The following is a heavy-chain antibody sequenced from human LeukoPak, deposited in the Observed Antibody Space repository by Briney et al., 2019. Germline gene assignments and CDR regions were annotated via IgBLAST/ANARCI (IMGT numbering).Heavy chain of an antibody. CDR3: VRGRYSSGWFKDKNWFDP. CDR2: IYHSGTT. D-gene: IGHD6-19*01. J-gene: IGHJ5*02. V-gene: IGHV4-30-4*07. CDR1: GVAISRGGYA. Sequence: PSETLSLTCAVSGVAISRGGYAWNWIRQPPGKGLEWIAYIYHSGTTYYNPSLKSRATISVDTSKNQFSLKRSSVTAADTAVYYCVRGRYSSGWFKDKNWFDPWGQGIPVTVSS.